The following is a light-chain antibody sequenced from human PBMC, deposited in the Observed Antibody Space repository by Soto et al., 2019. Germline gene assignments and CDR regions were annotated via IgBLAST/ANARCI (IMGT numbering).Light chain of an antibody. CDR2: LNSDGSH. CDR3: QTWGTGIVV. Sequence: QPVLTQSPSASASLGASVKLTCTLSSGHSTYAMAWHQQQPEKGPRYLMKLNSDGSHSKGDGIPDRFSGSSSGAECYLTISSLQSEDEADYYCQTWGTGIVVFGGGTKLTVL. V-gene: IGLV4-69*02. CDR1: SGHSTYA. J-gene: IGLJ2*01.